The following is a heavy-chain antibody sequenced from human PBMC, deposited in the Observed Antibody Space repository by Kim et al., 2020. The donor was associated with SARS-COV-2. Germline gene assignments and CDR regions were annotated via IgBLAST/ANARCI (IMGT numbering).Heavy chain of an antibody. CDR2: ISGSGGSP. CDR1: GFTFSSYA. CDR3: AKDLWFGELSAGGY. D-gene: IGHD3-10*01. Sequence: GGSLRLSCAASGFTFSSYAMSWVRQAPGKGLEWVSDISGSGGSPYYADSVKDRFTISRDNSKNTLYLQMNSLRAEDTAVYYCAKDLWFGELSAGGYWGQGTLVTVTS. V-gene: IGHV3-23*01. J-gene: IGHJ4*02.